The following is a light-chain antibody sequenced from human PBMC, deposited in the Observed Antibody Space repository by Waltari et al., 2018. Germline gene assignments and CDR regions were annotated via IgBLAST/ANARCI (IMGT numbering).Light chain of an antibody. CDR2: LGS. Sequence: IVMAQSPLSLPVTPGEPASISCRSSQSLLHSNGYNYCDWYLQKPGQSPQLLIYLGSNRASGVPDRFSGSGSGTDFTLKISRVEAEDVGVYYCMQALQTPLTFGGGTKVEIK. CDR3: MQALQTPLT. J-gene: IGKJ4*01. CDR1: QSLLHSNGYNY. V-gene: IGKV2-28*01.